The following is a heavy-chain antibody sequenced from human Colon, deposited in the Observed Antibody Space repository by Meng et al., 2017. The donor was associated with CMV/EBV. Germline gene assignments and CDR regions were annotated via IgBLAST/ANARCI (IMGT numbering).Heavy chain of an antibody. V-gene: IGHV4-4*07. CDR3: AKEAPGGNYWYFDL. Sequence: QVHMQGLVPGLVKPSETLPLTCTVSGGSITSSYWSWIRQPAGRGLEWIGRMYTSGSTNYNPSLKSRVTMSVDTSKKQFSLKLSSVTAADTAMYYCAKEAPGGNYWYFDLWGRGTLVTVSS. J-gene: IGHJ2*01. D-gene: IGHD1-26*01. CDR2: MYTSGST. CDR1: GGSITSSY.